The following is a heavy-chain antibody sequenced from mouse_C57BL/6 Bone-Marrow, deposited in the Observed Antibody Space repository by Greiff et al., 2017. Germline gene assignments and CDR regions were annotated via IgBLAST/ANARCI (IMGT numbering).Heavy chain of an antibody. CDR2: INPCSGYT. CDR3: ARVLWYLLDY. V-gene: IGHV1-4*01. Sequence: QVQLQQSGAELARPGASVKMSCKASGYTFTSYTMHWVKQRPGQGLEWIGYINPCSGYTKYNQKFKDKATLTADKSSSTAYMQLSSLTSEDSAVYDCARVLWYLLDYWGQGTTLTVSS. D-gene: IGHD2-1*01. J-gene: IGHJ2*01. CDR1: GYTFTSYT.